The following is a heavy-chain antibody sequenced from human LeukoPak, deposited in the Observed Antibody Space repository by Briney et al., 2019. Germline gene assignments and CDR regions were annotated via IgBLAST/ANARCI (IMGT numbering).Heavy chain of an antibody. Sequence: QPGRSLRLSCVASGFTFSDYALHWVRQAPGKGLEWVAVISYGGTHEYYTDSVKGRFTISRDNSKNTLHLQMNSLRPEDTSVYYCARNKAITGFFGMDVWGLGTTVTVTS. V-gene: IGHV3-30*10. CDR3: ARNKAITGFFGMDV. D-gene: IGHD1-20*01. CDR1: GFTFSDYA. CDR2: ISYGGTHE. J-gene: IGHJ6*02.